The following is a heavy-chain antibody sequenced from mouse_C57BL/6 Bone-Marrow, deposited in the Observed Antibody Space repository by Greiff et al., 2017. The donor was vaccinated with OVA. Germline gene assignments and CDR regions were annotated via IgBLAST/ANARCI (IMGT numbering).Heavy chain of an antibody. D-gene: IGHD4-1*01. CDR1: GIAFSRYW. CDR2: INPDSSTI. V-gene: IGHV4-1*01. CDR3: ARNWDVGFGY. Sequence: DVHLVESGGGLVQPGGSLKLSCAASGIAFSRYWMRWVRRAPGKGLEWIGEINPDSSTINYAPSLKDKFIISRDNAKNTLYLQMSKVRSEDTALYDWARNWDVGFGYWGQGTTLTVSS. J-gene: IGHJ2*01.